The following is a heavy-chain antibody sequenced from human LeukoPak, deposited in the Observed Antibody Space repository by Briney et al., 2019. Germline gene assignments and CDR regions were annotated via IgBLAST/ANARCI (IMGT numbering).Heavy chain of an antibody. CDR2: ITTSSNT. D-gene: IGHD1-26*01. CDR3: AKPRGSYSRVGDAFDI. Sequence: DPGGSLRLSCAASGLTFSGYEMNWVRQVPGKGLEWVSCITTSSNTYYADSVRGRFTISRDNAKSSLYLQMNSLRAEDTAVYYCAKPRGSYSRVGDAFDIWGQGTMVTVSS. CDR1: GLTFSGYE. J-gene: IGHJ3*02. V-gene: IGHV3-48*03.